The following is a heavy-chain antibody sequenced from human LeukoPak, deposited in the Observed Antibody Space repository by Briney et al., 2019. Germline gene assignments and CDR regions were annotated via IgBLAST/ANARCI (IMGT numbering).Heavy chain of an antibody. J-gene: IGHJ4*02. V-gene: IGHV1-2*02. CDR2: INPNSGGT. Sequence: ASVKVSCKASGYTFTGYYMHWVRQAPGQGLEWMGWINPNSGGTNYAQKFQGRVTMTRDTSISTAYMELSRLRSDDTAVYYCARELRFLEWTLFDYWGQGTLVTVSS. CDR1: GYTFTGYY. CDR3: ARELRFLEWTLFDY. D-gene: IGHD3-3*01.